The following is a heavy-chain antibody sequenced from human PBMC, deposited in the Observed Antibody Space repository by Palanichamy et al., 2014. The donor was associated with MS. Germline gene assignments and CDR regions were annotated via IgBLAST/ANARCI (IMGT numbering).Heavy chain of an antibody. D-gene: IGHD3-10*01. CDR2: IYPRGIT. V-gene: IGHV4-4*07. CDR3: ARDDYGSGTSAYGMDV. CDR1: GGSIRGYY. Sequence: QVQLQESGPGLVKPSETLSLTCTVSGGSIRGYYWSWIRQPAGKGLEWIGRIYPRGITNYSPSLKSRVTMSIDTSKNQFSLNLSSVTAADTAVYYRARDDYGSGTSAYGMDVWGQGTTVTVSS. J-gene: IGHJ6*02.